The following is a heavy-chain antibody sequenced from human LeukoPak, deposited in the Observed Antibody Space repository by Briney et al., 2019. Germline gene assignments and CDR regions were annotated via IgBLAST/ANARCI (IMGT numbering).Heavy chain of an antibody. CDR1: GFTFSSYA. D-gene: IGHD5-18*01. CDR3: AKDLGYSYGPTNPYNWFDP. J-gene: IGHJ5*02. V-gene: IGHV3-23*01. Sequence: GGSLRLSCAASGFTFSSYAMSWVRQAPGKELERVSAISGSGGSTYYADSVKGRFTISRDNSKNTLYLQMNSLRAEDTAVYYCAKDLGYSYGPTNPYNWFDPWGQGTLVTVSS. CDR2: ISGSGGST.